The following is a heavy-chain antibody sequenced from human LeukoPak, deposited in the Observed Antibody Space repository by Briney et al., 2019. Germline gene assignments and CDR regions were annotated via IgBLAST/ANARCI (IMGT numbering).Heavy chain of an antibody. V-gene: IGHV1-2*06. CDR3: ASTPYYYDSSGYDDY. CDR2: INPNSGGT. CDR1: GYTFTSYD. J-gene: IGHJ4*02. Sequence: ASVKVSCKASGYTFTSYDINWVRQATGQGLEWMGRINPNSGGTNYAQKFQGRDTMTRDTSISTAYMELSRLRSDDTAVYYCASTPYYYDSSGYDDYWGQGTLVTVSS. D-gene: IGHD3-22*01.